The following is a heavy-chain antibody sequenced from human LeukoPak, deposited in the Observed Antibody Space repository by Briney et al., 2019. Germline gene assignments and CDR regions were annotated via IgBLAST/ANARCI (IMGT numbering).Heavy chain of an antibody. J-gene: IGHJ4*02. Sequence: SQTLSLTCAVSGDSVSNNSATWSWIRQSPSRGLEWLGRAYYRSKWYDDYAVSVKGRITINPDTSKNQFSLHLNSVTPEDTAVYYCASDRGVGAAVYFDFWGQGILVTVAS. D-gene: IGHD6-13*01. V-gene: IGHV6-1*01. CDR1: GDSVSNNSAT. CDR2: AYYRSKWYD. CDR3: ASDRGVGAAVYFDF.